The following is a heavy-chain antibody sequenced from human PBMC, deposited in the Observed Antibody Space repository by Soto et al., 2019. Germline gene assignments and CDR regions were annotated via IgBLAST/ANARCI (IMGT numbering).Heavy chain of an antibody. CDR1: GFTFDDYA. Sequence: GGSLRLSCAASGFTFDDYAMHWVRQAPGKGLEWVSGISWNSGSIGYADSVKGRFTISRDNAKNSLYLQMNSLRAEDTALYYCATWPPFARNNAGRKPRIAARYDRSYYYMDVWGKGTTVTVSS. CDR2: ISWNSGSI. CDR3: ATWPPFARNNAGRKPRIAARYDRSYYYMDV. D-gene: IGHD6-6*01. J-gene: IGHJ6*03. V-gene: IGHV3-9*01.